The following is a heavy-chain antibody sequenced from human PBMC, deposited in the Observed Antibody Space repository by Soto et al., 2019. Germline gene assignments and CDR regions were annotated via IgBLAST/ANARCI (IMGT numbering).Heavy chain of an antibody. CDR1: NGSMNIYY. Sequence: QVQLQESGPGLVRPSETLSLTSTVSNGSMNIYYWTWIRQPPGKGLEWIGYTHHSGSTNHNPSLKNRVTMSVDTSNNRFSLKLNSVTAADTAVYYCARLSYDFASKDAFDFWGQGTMVTVSS. CDR2: THHSGST. V-gene: IGHV4-59*01. CDR3: ARLSYDFASKDAFDF. J-gene: IGHJ3*01. D-gene: IGHD3-3*01.